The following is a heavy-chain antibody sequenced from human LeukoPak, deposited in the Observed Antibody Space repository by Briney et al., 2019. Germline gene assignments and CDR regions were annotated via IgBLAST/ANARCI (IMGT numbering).Heavy chain of an antibody. V-gene: IGHV3-48*03. CDR3: ARDTPLYADSPDAFDI. J-gene: IGHJ3*02. Sequence: GGSLRLSYAASGFSFSSYEMNWVRQAPGKGLEWVSYIGSSGSTVYHADSVKGRFTTSRDNAKNSLYLQMNSLRDEDTAVYYCARDTPLYADSPDAFDIWGQGTMVTVSS. D-gene: IGHD2/OR15-2a*01. CDR1: GFSFSSYE. CDR2: IGSSGSTV.